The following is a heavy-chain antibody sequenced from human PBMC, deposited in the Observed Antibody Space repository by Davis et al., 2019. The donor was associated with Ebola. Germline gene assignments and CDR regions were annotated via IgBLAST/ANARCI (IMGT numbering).Heavy chain of an antibody. Sequence: GGSLRLSCTDSVITFSSYAMTWVRQAPGKGLEWVSAISGSGGSTYYADSVKGRFTISRDNSKKTLYLQMNSLRAEDTAVYYCTTDRGAMYYNYYYGMDVWGKGTTVTVSS. J-gene: IGHJ6*04. D-gene: IGHD3-10*01. V-gene: IGHV3-23*01. CDR1: VITFSSYA. CDR2: ISGSGGST. CDR3: TTDRGAMYYNYYYGMDV.